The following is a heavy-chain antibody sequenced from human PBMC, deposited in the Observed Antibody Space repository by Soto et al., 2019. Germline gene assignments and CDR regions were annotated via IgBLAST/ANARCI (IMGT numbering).Heavy chain of an antibody. V-gene: IGHV3-43*01. D-gene: IGHD3-10*01. CDR2: ISWDGGST. CDR3: AKDRSPLRGYYGSGSYYGDPGDGMDV. J-gene: IGHJ6*02. CDR1: GFTFDDYT. Sequence: GGSLRLSCAASGFTFDDYTMHWVRQAPGKGLEWVSLISWDGGSTYYADSVKGRFTISRDNSKNSLYLQMNSLRTEDTALYYCAKDRSPLRGYYGSGSYYGDPGDGMDVWGQGTTVTVSS.